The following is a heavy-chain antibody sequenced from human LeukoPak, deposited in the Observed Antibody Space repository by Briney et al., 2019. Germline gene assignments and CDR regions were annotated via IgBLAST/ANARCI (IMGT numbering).Heavy chain of an antibody. J-gene: IGHJ4*02. CDR2: ISGSGGST. Sequence: GGSLRLSCATSGFTFSSYAMSWVRQAPGKGLEWVSAISGSGGSTYYADSVKGRFTISRDNSKNTLYLQMNSLRAEDTAVYYCARALCSGGTCYLDYWGQGTLVTVSS. D-gene: IGHD2-15*01. CDR3: ARALCSGGTCYLDY. V-gene: IGHV3-23*01. CDR1: GFTFSSYA.